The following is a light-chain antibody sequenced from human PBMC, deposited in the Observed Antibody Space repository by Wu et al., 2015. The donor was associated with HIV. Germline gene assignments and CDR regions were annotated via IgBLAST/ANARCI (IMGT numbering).Light chain of an antibody. Sequence: DIQLTQSPSSLSASVGDRVTITCRASQAINSYLAWYQQKQGKAPQLLIFAASTLQSGVPSRFSGSGSGTDFTLTINSLLPEDVATYYCQKYDDAPWTFGQGTKVEI. J-gene: IGKJ1*01. CDR3: QKYDDAPWT. V-gene: IGKV1-27*01. CDR2: AAS. CDR1: QAINSY.